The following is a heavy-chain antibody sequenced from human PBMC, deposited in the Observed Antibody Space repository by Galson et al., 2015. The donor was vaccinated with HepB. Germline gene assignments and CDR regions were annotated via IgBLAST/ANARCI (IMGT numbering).Heavy chain of an antibody. V-gene: IGHV4-34*01. Sequence: LSLTCAVYGGSFSGYYWSWIRQPPGKGLEWIGEINHSGSTNYNPSLKSRVTISVDTSKNQFSLKLSSVTAADAAVYYCARVPRGWFDPWGQGTLVTVSS. CDR1: GGSFSGYY. CDR3: ARVPRGWFDP. J-gene: IGHJ5*02. CDR2: INHSGST.